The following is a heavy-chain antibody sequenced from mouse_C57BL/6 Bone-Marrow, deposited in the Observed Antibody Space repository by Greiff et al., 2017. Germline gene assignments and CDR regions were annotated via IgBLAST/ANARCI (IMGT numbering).Heavy chain of an antibody. Sequence: QQSCKASGYTFTSYWMHWVKQRPGRGLEWIGRIDPNSGGTKYNEKFKSKATLTVDKPSSTAYMQLSSLTSEDSAVYYCARSRLGRKGYFDVWGTGTTVTVSS. V-gene: IGHV1-72*01. CDR1: GYTFTSYW. CDR2: IDPNSGGT. J-gene: IGHJ1*03. CDR3: ARSRLGRKGYFDV. D-gene: IGHD4-1*01.